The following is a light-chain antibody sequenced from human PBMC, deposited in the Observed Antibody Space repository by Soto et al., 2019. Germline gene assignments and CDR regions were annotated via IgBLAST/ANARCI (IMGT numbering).Light chain of an antibody. CDR3: QESISNLGT. J-gene: IGKJ3*01. CDR1: QSISYS. CDR2: AAS. Sequence: DIQMTQSPSSLSASVGESVTFTCRASQSISYSLNWFQQKPGKAPKVLIYAASSLPSGVPSRFSGSGSGTEFTLTLNSLQREDFATYYCQESISNLGTFGPGTTVDIK. V-gene: IGKV1-39*01.